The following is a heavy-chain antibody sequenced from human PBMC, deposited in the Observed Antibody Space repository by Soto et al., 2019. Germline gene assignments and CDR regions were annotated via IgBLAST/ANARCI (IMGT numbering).Heavy chain of an antibody. CDR2: ISSTSVTI. D-gene: IGHD3-10*01. CDR3: TREDFYGSGSPPNPVPY. J-gene: IGHJ4*02. Sequence: EVQLVESGGGLVQPGGSLRLSCAASGFTFSSYSMNWIRQAPGKGLEWVSYISSTSVTINYADSVKGRFVISRDNGKNSLYLQMNSLRREDTAVYYCTREDFYGSGSPPNPVPYWGQGTLVTVSS. V-gene: IGHV3-48*04. CDR1: GFTFSSYS.